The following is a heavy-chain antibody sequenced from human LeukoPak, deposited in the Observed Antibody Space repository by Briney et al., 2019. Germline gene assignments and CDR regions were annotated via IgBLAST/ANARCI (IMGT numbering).Heavy chain of an antibody. J-gene: IGHJ4*02. Sequence: SETLSLTCAVYGGSFSGYYWSWIRQPPGKGLEWIGEINHSGSTNYNPSLKSRVTISVDTSKNQFSLKLSSVTAADTAVYYYARQAGGYWGQGTLVTVSS. D-gene: IGHD1-26*01. V-gene: IGHV4-34*01. CDR3: ARQAGGY. CDR2: INHSGST. CDR1: GGSFSGYY.